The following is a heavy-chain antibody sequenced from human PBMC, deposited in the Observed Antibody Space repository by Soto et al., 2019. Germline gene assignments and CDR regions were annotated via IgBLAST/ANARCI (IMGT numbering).Heavy chain of an antibody. CDR3: AREVSSSWFYFDY. CDR1: GGSVSSGDYY. Sequence: LSLTCTVSGGSVSSGDYYWSWIRQPPGKGLEWIGYIYFSGSTNYNPALKSRVTISVDTSKNQFSLKLSSVTAADTAVYYCAREVSSSWFYFDYWGQGTLVTVSS. J-gene: IGHJ4*02. D-gene: IGHD6-13*01. CDR2: IYFSGST. V-gene: IGHV4-61*08.